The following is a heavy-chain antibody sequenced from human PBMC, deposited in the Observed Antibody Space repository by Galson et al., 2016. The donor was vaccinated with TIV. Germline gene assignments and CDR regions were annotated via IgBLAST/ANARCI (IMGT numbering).Heavy chain of an antibody. Sequence: SLRLSCAASGLIFSNAWMTWVRQEPGKGLEWVGRIRSHFDGGKTDYDAPVKGRFIISRDDSKQTLYLQMTSLKTEDTGVYYCSRGAYVGFLGSDASDIWGQGTLVTVSS. V-gene: IGHV3-15*01. D-gene: IGHD4-23*01. CDR3: SRGAYVGFLGSDASDI. CDR2: IRSHFDGGKT. CDR1: GLIFSNAW. J-gene: IGHJ3*02.